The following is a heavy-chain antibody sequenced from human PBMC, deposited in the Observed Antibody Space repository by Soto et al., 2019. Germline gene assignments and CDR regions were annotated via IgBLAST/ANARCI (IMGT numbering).Heavy chain of an antibody. V-gene: IGHV3-23*01. CDR2: ISGSAGST. Sequence: PGGSLRLSSTGSGFTFNSYAMTWVRQAPGKGLEWVSAISGSAGSTYYADSVKGRFTISRDNPKNTLYLQMNSLRAEDTAVYYCVRTSLVVAAATREDYWGQGTLVTVSS. CDR3: VRTSLVVAAATREDY. CDR1: GFTFNSYA. D-gene: IGHD2-15*01. J-gene: IGHJ4*02.